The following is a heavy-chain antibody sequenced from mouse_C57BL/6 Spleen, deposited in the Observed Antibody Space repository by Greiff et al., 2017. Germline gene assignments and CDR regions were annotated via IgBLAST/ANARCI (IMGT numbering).Heavy chain of an antibody. V-gene: IGHV1-15*01. CDR2: IDPETGGT. Sequence: QVQLQQSGAELVRPGASVTLSCKASGYTFTDYEMHWVKQTPVHGLEWIGAIDPETGGTAYNQKFKGKAILTADKSSSTAYMELRSLTSEDSAVYLCTRGDYYGSSGFDYGGQGTTLTVSS. J-gene: IGHJ2*01. D-gene: IGHD1-1*01. CDR1: GYTFTDYE. CDR3: TRGDYYGSSGFDY.